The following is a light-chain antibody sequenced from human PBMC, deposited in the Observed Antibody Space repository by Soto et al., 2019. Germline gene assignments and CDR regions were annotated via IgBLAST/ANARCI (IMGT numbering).Light chain of an antibody. CDR3: QQYNNWPPYT. V-gene: IGKV3-15*01. Sequence: EMVMTQSPATLAVSPGERATRSCRASQSVGSGLSWYQQKPDQAPRLLIYGASTRATGIPARFSGSGSGTEFTLTISSLQSEDYAVYYCQQYNNWPPYTFGQGTKVDI. CDR1: QSVGSG. J-gene: IGKJ2*01. CDR2: GAS.